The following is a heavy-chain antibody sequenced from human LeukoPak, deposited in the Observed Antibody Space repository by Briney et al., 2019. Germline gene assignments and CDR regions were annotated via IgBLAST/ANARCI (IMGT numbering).Heavy chain of an antibody. CDR2: ISAYNGNT. V-gene: IGHV1-18*01. J-gene: IGHJ6*02. Sequence: ASVTVSCKASGYTFTIYGISWVRQAPGQGLEWMGWISAYNGNTNYAQKLQGRVTMTTDTSTSTAYMELRSLRSDDTAVYYCARDHDSSGYLNLYYYGMDVWGQGTTVTVSS. D-gene: IGHD3-22*01. CDR3: ARDHDSSGYLNLYYYGMDV. CDR1: GYTFTIYG.